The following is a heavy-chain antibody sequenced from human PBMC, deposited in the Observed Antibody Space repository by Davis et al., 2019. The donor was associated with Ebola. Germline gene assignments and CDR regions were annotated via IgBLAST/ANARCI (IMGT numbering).Heavy chain of an antibody. CDR3: ARLEITMGQGVLIDATYFDY. CDR2: IWYDGSNK. CDR1: GFTFSSYG. J-gene: IGHJ4*02. D-gene: IGHD3-10*01. V-gene: IGHV3-33*01. Sequence: PGGSLRLSCAASGFTFSSYGMHWVRQAPGKGLEWVAVIWYDGSNKYYADSVKGRFTISRDNSKNTLYLQMNSLRAEDTAVYYCARLEITMGQGVLIDATYFDYWGQGSLVTVSS.